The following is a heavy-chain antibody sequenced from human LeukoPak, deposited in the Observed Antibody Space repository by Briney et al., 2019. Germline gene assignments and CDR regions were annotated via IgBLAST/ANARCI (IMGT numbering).Heavy chain of an antibody. J-gene: IGHJ6*03. CDR1: GGSISTYY. D-gene: IGHD7-27*01. V-gene: IGHV4-59*12. CDR2: IYNSGST. Sequence: SETLSLTCTVSGGSISTYYWSWIRQPPGKGLEWVGYIYNSGSTDYNPSLRSRVTISVDAYKDQFSLKLSSVTAADRAVYYCARDGSNWGSAYYYRDVWGKGTTVSVP. CDR3: ARDGSNWGSAYYYRDV.